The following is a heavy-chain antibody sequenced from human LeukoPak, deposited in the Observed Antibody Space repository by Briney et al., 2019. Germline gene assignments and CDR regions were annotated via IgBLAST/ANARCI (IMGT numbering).Heavy chain of an antibody. Sequence: GRSLRLSCAASGFIFDDYAMHWVRQAPGKGLEWVSGISWNSGRMDYADSVEGRFTISRDNAKNSLYLQMNSLRAEDMALYYCAKDRTYSGYNALDYWGQGTLVTVSS. CDR2: ISWNSGRM. D-gene: IGHD5-12*01. V-gene: IGHV3-9*03. CDR3: AKDRTYSGYNALDY. J-gene: IGHJ4*02. CDR1: GFIFDDYA.